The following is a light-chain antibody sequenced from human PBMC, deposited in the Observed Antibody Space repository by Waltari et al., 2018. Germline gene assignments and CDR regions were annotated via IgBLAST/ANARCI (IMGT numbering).Light chain of an antibody. CDR1: KSVNRW. J-gene: IGKJ1*01. Sequence: DFQMTQSPSTLSASVGDRVTITCRASKSVNRWLALYQQKPGKAPKLLISKASALQNGVAPRFSGGESGTEFTLTISNLQPDDSSTYYCQQYEAFPVTFGHGTKVEIK. CDR2: KAS. V-gene: IGKV1-5*03. CDR3: QQYEAFPVT.